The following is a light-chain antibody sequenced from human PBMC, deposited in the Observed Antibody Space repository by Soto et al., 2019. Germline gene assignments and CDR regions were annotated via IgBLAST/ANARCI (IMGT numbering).Light chain of an antibody. V-gene: IGLV8-61*01. Sequence: QAVVTQEPSFSVSPGGTVTLTCALNSGSVSTSYYPSWYQQTPGQAPRTLIYSTNIRSSGVPDRFSGSILGNKAALTITGAQADDESNYYCALYMGSGSWVFGGGTKVTVL. CDR3: ALYMGSGSWV. J-gene: IGLJ3*02. CDR1: SGSVSTSYY. CDR2: STN.